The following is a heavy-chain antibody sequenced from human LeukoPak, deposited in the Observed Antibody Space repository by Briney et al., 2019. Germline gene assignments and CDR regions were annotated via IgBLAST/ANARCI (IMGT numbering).Heavy chain of an antibody. J-gene: IGHJ4*02. V-gene: IGHV3-48*02. CDR3: ARDRYVGTTTAGDSDS. CDR2: IRSSGNTI. Sequence: GGSLRLSCAASGFTFSSYNMNWVRQAPGKGLEWVSYIRSSGNTIYYADSVKGRFTISRDNAKNSVYLQMNSLRDEDTAVYYCARDRYVGTTTAGDSDSWGQGTLVTVSS. CDR1: GFTFSSYN. D-gene: IGHD1-26*01.